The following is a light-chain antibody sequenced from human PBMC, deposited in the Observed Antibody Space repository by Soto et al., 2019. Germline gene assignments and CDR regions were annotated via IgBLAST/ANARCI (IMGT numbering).Light chain of an antibody. CDR3: AAWDDSLNGYV. V-gene: IGLV1-44*01. CDR2: SNN. J-gene: IGLJ1*01. Sequence: QSVLTQPPSASGTPGQRVTISCSGSRSNIGSNTVNWYQQLPGTAPKLLIYSNNQRPSGVPDRFSGSKSGTSASLAISGLQSEDEADYYCAAWDDSLNGYVFGTGTKLTVL. CDR1: RSNIGSNT.